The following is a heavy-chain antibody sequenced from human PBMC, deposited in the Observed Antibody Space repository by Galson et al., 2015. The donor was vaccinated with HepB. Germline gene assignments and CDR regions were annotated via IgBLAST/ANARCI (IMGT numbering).Heavy chain of an antibody. CDR2: ISSSSSTI. V-gene: IGHV3-48*02. CDR1: GFTFSSYS. CDR3: AHENSAAAGNFDY. J-gene: IGHJ4*02. D-gene: IGHD6-13*01. Sequence: SLRLSCAASGFTFSSYSMNWVRQAPGKGLEWVSYISSSSSTIYYADSVKGRFTISRDNAKNSLYLQMNSLRDEDTAVYYCAHENSAAAGNFDYWGQGTLVTASS.